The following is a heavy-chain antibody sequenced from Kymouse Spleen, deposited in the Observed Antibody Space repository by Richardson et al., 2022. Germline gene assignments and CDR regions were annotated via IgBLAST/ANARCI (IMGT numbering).Heavy chain of an antibody. CDR3: ARYYDFWSGYYEDYYYGMDV. J-gene: IGHJ6*02. D-gene: IGHD3-3*01. Sequence: VQLVESGGGLVKPGGSLRLSCAASGFTFSSYSMNWVRQAPGKGLEWVSSISSSSSYIYYADSVKGRFTISRDNAKNSLYLQMNSLRAEDTAVYYCARYYDFWSGYYEDYYYGMDVWGQGTTVTVSS. CDR1: GFTFSSYS. V-gene: IGHV3-21*03. CDR2: ISSSSSYI.